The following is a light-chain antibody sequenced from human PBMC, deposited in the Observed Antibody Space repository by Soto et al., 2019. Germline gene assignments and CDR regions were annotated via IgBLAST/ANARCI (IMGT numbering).Light chain of an antibody. CDR3: QQYHNWPVT. Sequence: EIVMTQSPATLSVSPGARVTLSCRAIQSVSTNLAWYQQRPGQPPRVLIYGASTRATGIPARFSGSGYGTEFSLTISSLQSEDFVVYYCQQYHNWPVTFGPGTKVDFK. CDR2: GAS. CDR1: QSVSTN. J-gene: IGKJ3*01. V-gene: IGKV3-15*01.